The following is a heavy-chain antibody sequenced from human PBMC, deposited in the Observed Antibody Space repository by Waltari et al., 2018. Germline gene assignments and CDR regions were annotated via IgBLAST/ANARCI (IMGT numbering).Heavy chain of an antibody. V-gene: IGHV3-74*02. Sequence: ELQLVESGGDLVQPGGSLRLSGAALGARVTNSWMHWARQAPGKGLVWVSRIHTDGGGTRYADSMEGRFTISRDNTKNTLYLQMNSLRVEDTAVYYCARGGHVDWLPPDYWGQGTLVAVSS. J-gene: IGHJ4*02. CDR2: IHTDGGGT. D-gene: IGHD3-9*01. CDR1: GARVTNSW. CDR3: ARGGHVDWLPPDY.